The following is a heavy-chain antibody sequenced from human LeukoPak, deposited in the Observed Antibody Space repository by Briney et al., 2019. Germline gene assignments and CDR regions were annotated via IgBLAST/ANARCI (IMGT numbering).Heavy chain of an antibody. D-gene: IGHD3-22*01. CDR3: AKDYYYDSSGYYYGDAFDI. V-gene: IGHV3-23*01. Sequence: GGSLRLSXAASGFTFGAYAMAWVRQAPGKGLEWVSTISGSGGTTYSADSVKGRFTISRDNSKNILYLQVNSLRAGDTAVYYCAKDYYYDSSGYYYGDAFDIWGQGTMVTVSS. J-gene: IGHJ3*02. CDR2: ISGSGGTT. CDR1: GFTFGAYA.